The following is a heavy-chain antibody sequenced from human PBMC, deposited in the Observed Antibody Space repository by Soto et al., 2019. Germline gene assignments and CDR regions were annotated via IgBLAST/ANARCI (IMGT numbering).Heavy chain of an antibody. J-gene: IGHJ6*02. CDR2: ISYDGSNK. D-gene: IGHD6-19*01. Sequence: QVQLVESGGGVVQPGRSLRLSCAASGFTFSSYAMHWVRQAPGKGLEWVAVISYDGSNKYYADSVKGRFTISRDNSKNTLYLQMNSLRAEDTAVYYCARDSRLGAVASDGMDVWGQGTKVTVSS. V-gene: IGHV3-30-3*01. CDR1: GFTFSSYA. CDR3: ARDSRLGAVASDGMDV.